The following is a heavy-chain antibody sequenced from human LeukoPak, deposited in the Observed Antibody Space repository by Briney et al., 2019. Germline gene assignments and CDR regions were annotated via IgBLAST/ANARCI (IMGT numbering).Heavy chain of an antibody. CDR2: ISSSSYI. CDR3: ARDWYDYGDYPDGY. J-gene: IGHJ4*02. CDR1: GFIFSSDA. D-gene: IGHD4-17*01. Sequence: GGSLRLSCAASGFIFSSDAMNWVRLAPGKGLEWVSSISSSSYIYYADSVKGRFTISRDNAKNSLYLQMNSLRAEDTAVYYCARDWYDYGDYPDGYWGQGTLVTVSS. V-gene: IGHV3-21*01.